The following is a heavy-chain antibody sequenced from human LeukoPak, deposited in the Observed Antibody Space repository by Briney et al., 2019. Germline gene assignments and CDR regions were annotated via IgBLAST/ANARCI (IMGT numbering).Heavy chain of an antibody. CDR3: AKDRTYYDILTGYYAAYYFDY. D-gene: IGHD3-9*01. J-gene: IGHJ4*02. CDR2: ISGSGGST. Sequence: GGSLRLSCAASGFTFNTYAMSWVRQAPGKGLEWVSAISGSGGSTYYADSVKGRFTISRDNSKNTLYLQMNSLRAEDTAVYYCAKDRTYYDILTGYYAAYYFDYWGQGTLVTVSS. CDR1: GFTFNTYA. V-gene: IGHV3-23*01.